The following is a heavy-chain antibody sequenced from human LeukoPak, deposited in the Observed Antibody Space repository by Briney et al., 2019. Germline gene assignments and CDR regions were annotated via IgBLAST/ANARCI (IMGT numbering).Heavy chain of an antibody. J-gene: IGHJ4*02. V-gene: IGHV3-48*03. Sequence: GGSLRLSCAASGFTFSSYEMNWVRQAPGKGLEWLSYISSSGKTAYYADSVKGRFTISRDNAKNSLNLEMNSLRAEDTAVYYCARDRCSSISCYFDYWGQGTLVTVSS. D-gene: IGHD2-2*01. CDR1: GFTFSSYE. CDR3: ARDRCSSISCYFDY. CDR2: ISSSGKTA.